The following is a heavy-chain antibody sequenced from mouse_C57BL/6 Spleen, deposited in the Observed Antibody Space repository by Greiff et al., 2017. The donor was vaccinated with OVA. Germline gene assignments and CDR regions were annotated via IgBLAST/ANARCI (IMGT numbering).Heavy chain of an antibody. Sequence: VQLQQSGAELVKPGASVKLSCKASGYTFTEYTIHWVKQRSGQGLEWIGWFYPGSGSIKYNEKFKDKATLTADKSSSTVYMELSRLTSEDSAVYFCARHGGPQYYGSRYYYAMDYWGQGTSVTVSS. V-gene: IGHV1-62-2*01. CDR3: ARHGGPQYYGSRYYYAMDY. CDR1: GYTFTEYT. D-gene: IGHD1-1*01. CDR2: FYPGSGSI. J-gene: IGHJ4*01.